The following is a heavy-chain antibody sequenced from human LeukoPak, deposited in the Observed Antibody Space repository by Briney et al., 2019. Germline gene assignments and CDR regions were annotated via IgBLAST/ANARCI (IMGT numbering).Heavy chain of an antibody. Sequence: ASVKVSCKASGYTFTAYYMHWVRQAPGQGLEWMGWINPNSGGTNYAQKFQGRVTMTRDTSISTAYMELRSLRSDDTAVYYCARAGPRGAFDIWGQGTMVTVSS. CDR3: ARAGPRGAFDI. J-gene: IGHJ3*02. V-gene: IGHV1-2*02. CDR2: INPNSGGT. CDR1: GYTFTAYY.